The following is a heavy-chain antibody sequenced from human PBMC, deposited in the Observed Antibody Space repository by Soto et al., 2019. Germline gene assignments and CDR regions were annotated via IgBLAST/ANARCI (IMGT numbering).Heavy chain of an antibody. CDR3: AKGGSYGDYGLYFDY. J-gene: IGHJ4*02. V-gene: IGHV3-23*01. CDR1: GFTFSSYA. CDR2: ISGSGGST. Sequence: GGSLRLSCAASGFTFSSYAMSWVRQAPGKGLEWVSAISGSGGSTYYADSVKGRFTISRDNSKNTLYLQMNSLRAEDTAVYYCAKGGSYGDYGLYFDYWGQGTLVTVSS. D-gene: IGHD4-17*01.